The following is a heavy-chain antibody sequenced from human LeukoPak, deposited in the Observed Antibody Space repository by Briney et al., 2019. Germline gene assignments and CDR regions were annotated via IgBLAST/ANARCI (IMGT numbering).Heavy chain of an antibody. CDR1: GFTFSSYA. D-gene: IGHD6-13*01. Sequence: GGSLRLSCAASGFTFSSYAMSWVRQGPGKGLEWGSGISGSGGGTYYADSVKGRFTISRDNSTNTLYLQMNSLRAKDTAIYYCAKGGAEVGMGYDYWGQGTLVTVSS. CDR3: AKGGAEVGMGYDY. J-gene: IGHJ4*02. CDR2: ISGSGGGT. V-gene: IGHV3-23*01.